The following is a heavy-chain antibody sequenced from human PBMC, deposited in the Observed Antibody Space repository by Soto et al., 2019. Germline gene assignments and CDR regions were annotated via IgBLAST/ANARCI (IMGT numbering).Heavy chain of an antibody. Sequence: ASVKVSCKVSGHTLTELSMHWGRQAPGKGLERRGGFEPEEGETIYAQKFQGRVTMTADTSTDTAYMELRRLRSDDPAVYYCARSPFGQQMVPAYWGQGTLVTASP. CDR2: FEPEEGET. CDR1: GHTLTELS. J-gene: IGHJ4*02. V-gene: IGHV1-24*01. D-gene: IGHD6-13*01. CDR3: ARSPFGQQMVPAY.